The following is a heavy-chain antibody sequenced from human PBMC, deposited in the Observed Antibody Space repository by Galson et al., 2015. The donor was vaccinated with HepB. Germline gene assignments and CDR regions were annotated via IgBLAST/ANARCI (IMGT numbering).Heavy chain of an antibody. CDR2: TYFRAKWHT. J-gene: IGHJ6*02. CDR3: AYGSDV. CDR1: GDSVTSNSAV. V-gene: IGHV6-1*01. D-gene: IGHD4-17*01. Sequence: CAISGDSVTSNSAVWSWIRQSPSRGLEWLGRTYFRAKWHTDYEISVKSRININADISQNQFSLQLSSVTSDDTAVYYCAYGSDVWGQGTTVIVSS.